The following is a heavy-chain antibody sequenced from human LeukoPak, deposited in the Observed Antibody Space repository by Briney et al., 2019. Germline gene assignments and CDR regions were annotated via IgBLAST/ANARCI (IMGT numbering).Heavy chain of an antibody. D-gene: IGHD3-22*01. CDR2: ISGSAYST. V-gene: IGHV3-23*01. Sequence: GGSLRPSCAASGFTFSSYAMTLVRQAPGKGLEWISAISGSAYSTSYADSVKGRFTISRDNSKNTLYLQMNSLRAEDTAIYYCARNTSGFKLGDAFDIWGQGTMVTVSS. J-gene: IGHJ3*02. CDR1: GFTFSSYA. CDR3: ARNTSGFKLGDAFDI.